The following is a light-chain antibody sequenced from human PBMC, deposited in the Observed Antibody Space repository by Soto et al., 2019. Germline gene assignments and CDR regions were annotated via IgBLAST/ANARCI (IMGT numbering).Light chain of an antibody. CDR2: GAS. CDR3: QQNKNPLT. Sequence: EIVLTQSPATLSLSAGERATLSCRASPSVTNFLAWYQQKPGQATRLLIYGASTRATGIPAMFSGSWSGTEFTLTISILPSEYFAVYCCQQNKNPLTFGGGTKVDI. V-gene: IGKV3-15*01. J-gene: IGKJ4*01. CDR1: PSVTNF.